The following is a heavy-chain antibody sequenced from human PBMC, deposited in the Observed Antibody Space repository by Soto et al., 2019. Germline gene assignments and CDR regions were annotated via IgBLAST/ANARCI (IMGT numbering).Heavy chain of an antibody. CDR2: IYWYDDK. CDR1: GFSLSTSGVG. D-gene: IGHD6-13*01. CDR3: AHVDGGIAAPSFDY. V-gene: IGHV2-5*01. J-gene: IGHJ4*02. Sequence: QITLKESGPTLVKPTQTLTLTCTFSGFSLSTSGVGVGWIRQPPGKALEWLALIYWYDDKRYSPSLKSRLTITKDTSKNQVVLTMTNMDPVDTATYYCAHVDGGIAAPSFDYWGQGTLVTVSS.